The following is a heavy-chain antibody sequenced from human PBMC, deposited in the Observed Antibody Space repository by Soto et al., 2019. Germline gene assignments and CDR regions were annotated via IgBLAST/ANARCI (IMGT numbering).Heavy chain of an antibody. CDR3: AKLTTFYGMDV. Sequence: SETLSLTCTVSGGSVSSGSYYWSWIRQPPGKGLEWIGYIYYSGSTNYNPSLKSRVTISVDTSKNQFSLKLSSVTAADTAVYYCAKLTTFYGMDVWGQGTTVTVSS. CDR1: GGSVSSGSYY. J-gene: IGHJ6*02. D-gene: IGHD4-4*01. V-gene: IGHV4-61*01. CDR2: IYYSGST.